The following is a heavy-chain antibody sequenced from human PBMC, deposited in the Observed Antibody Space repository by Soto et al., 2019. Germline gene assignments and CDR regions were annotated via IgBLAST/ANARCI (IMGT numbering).Heavy chain of an antibody. J-gene: IGHJ6*02. V-gene: IGHV4-59*12. Sequence: SETLSLTCTVSGGSISSYYWSWIRQPPGKGLEWIGYIYYSGSTNYNPSLKSRVTISVDTSKNQFSLKLSSVTAADTAVYYCARVSYYGSGSYYNGPNYYYGMDVWGQGTTVTVSS. CDR3: ARVSYYGSGSYYNGPNYYYGMDV. CDR2: IYYSGST. D-gene: IGHD3-10*01. CDR1: GGSISSYY.